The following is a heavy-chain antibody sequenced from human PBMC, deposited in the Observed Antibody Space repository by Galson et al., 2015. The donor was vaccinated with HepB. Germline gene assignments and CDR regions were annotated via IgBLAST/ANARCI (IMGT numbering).Heavy chain of an antibody. CDR2: VSGSGGSI. Sequence: SLRLSCAASGFTFSSYAMSWVRRAPGKGLEWVSAVSGSGGSIYYADSVKGRFTISRDNSKNTLYLQMNSLRADDTAVYYCAKSGNTYYYYGMDVWGQGTTVTVSS. CDR1: GFTFSSYA. J-gene: IGHJ6*02. D-gene: IGHD3-10*01. V-gene: IGHV3-23*01. CDR3: AKSGNTYYYYGMDV.